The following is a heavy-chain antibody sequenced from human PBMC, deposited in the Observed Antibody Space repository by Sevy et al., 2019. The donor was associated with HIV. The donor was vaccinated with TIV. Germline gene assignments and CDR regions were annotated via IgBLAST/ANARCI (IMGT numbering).Heavy chain of an antibody. D-gene: IGHD3-22*01. J-gene: IGHJ4*02. V-gene: IGHV3-30*03. CDR2: ISYDGSYR. CDR3: ARDTLNYYYDSSGYYYGKAHYFDY. Sequence: GGSLRLSCAASGFTFSAHAMHWVRQAPGKGLEWVAVISYDGSYRSYADSVKGRFTISRDNSKNTLYLQMNSLRAEDTAVYYCARDTLNYYYDSSGYYYGKAHYFDYWGQGTLVTVSS. CDR1: GFTFSAHA.